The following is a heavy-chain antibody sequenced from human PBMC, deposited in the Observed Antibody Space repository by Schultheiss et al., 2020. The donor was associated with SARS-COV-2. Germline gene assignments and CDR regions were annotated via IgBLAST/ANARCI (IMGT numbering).Heavy chain of an antibody. Sequence: GESLKISCTASGLTFSSYTMQWVRQAPGKGLEWVAAISHDGSNKFHADSVKDRFTISRDNSKNTLYLQLNNLRTEDTGVYYCARSSGGYDPLTRTPFDYWGQGTPVTVSS. CDR3: ARSSGGYDPLTRTPFDY. D-gene: IGHD5-12*01. CDR1: GLTFSSYT. J-gene: IGHJ5*01. CDR2: ISHDGSNK. V-gene: IGHV3-30*03.